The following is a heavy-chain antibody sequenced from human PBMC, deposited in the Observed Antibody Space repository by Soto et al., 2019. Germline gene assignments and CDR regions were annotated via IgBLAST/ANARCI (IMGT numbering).Heavy chain of an antibody. Sequence: QVQLQEPGPRLVEPSQTLSLTCTVSGGSISSGDYYWSWIRQPPGTGLEWIGHIYHSGSTYINPSIKSRVTISVDMSKNQFSLKVNSVTAADTAVYYCARGPSGDKVDYWGQGTLVTVSS. CDR1: GGSISSGDYY. CDR3: ARGPSGDKVDY. J-gene: IGHJ4*02. V-gene: IGHV4-30-4*01. D-gene: IGHD1-26*01. CDR2: IYHSGST.